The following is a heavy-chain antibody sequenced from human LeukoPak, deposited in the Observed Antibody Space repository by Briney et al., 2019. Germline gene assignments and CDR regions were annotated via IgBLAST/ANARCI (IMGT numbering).Heavy chain of an antibody. Sequence: SETPSLTCAVYGGSFSGYYWSWIRQPPGKGLEWIGEINHSGSTNYNPSLKSRVTISVDTSKNQFSLKLSSVTAADTAVYYCARPKRYYYDSTYYFDYWGQGTLVTVSS. J-gene: IGHJ4*02. CDR2: INHSGST. CDR1: GGSFSGYY. CDR3: ARPKRYYYDSTYYFDY. D-gene: IGHD3-22*01. V-gene: IGHV4-34*01.